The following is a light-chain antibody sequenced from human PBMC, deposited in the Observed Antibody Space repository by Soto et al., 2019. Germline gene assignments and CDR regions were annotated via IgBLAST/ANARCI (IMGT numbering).Light chain of an antibody. V-gene: IGKV1-5*03. CDR1: QSISSW. CDR2: KAS. J-gene: IGKJ2*01. Sequence: DIQMTQSPSTLSASVGDRVTITCRASQSISSWLAWYQQKPGKAPNLLIYKASTLGSGVPSRFSGGGSGTESTLTISSLQPDDFATYYCQQHSSSSPYTFDQGTKLEIK. CDR3: QQHSSSSPYT.